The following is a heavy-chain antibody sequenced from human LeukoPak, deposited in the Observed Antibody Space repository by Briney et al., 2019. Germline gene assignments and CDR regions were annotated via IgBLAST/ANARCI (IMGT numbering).Heavy chain of an antibody. CDR1: GFTFSSYG. D-gene: IGHD6-13*01. Sequence: PGGSLRLSCAVSGFTFSSYGMHWVRQAPGKGLEWVAVISYDGSNKYYADSVKGRFTISRDNSKHTLYLQMNSLRAEDTAVYYCAIIAAAAPFWGQGTLVTVSS. J-gene: IGHJ4*02. V-gene: IGHV3-30*03. CDR2: ISYDGSNK. CDR3: AIIAAAAPF.